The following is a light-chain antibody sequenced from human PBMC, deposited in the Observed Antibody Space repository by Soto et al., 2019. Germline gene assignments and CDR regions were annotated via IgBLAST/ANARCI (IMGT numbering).Light chain of an antibody. CDR3: QQRHMWPST. J-gene: IGKJ5*01. Sequence: EVVLTQSPVTLSLSPGERATLSCRASQSFRGLLAWYQQKPGQAPRLLIYDAYNRATGIPPRFSGSVSRTDFTLTISSLEPEDSAVYYCQQRHMWPSTFRQGTRLESK. CDR1: QSFRGL. V-gene: IGKV3-11*01. CDR2: DAY.